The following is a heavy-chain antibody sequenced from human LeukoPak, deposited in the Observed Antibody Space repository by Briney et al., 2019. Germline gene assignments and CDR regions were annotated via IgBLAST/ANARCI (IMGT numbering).Heavy chain of an antibody. D-gene: IGHD1-14*01. CDR3: AKGYKESGLDY. Sequence: GGSLRLSCAASGFTFSSYGMHWVRQAPGKGLEWVAVISYDGSNKYYADSVKGRFTISRDNSKNTLYLQMNSLRAEDTAVYYCAKGYKESGLDYWGQGTLVTVSS. V-gene: IGHV3-30*18. J-gene: IGHJ4*02. CDR2: ISYDGSNK. CDR1: GFTFSSYG.